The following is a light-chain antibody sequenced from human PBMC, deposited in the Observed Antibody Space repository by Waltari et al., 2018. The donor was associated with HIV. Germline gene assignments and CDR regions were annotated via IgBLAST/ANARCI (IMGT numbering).Light chain of an antibody. CDR3: QQYYSTPLT. V-gene: IGKV4-1*01. Sequence: DIVMTQSPDSLAVSLGERATIKCKSSQSVLFSSNNKNYLAWYQQKPGQPPKLLLYWASTRESAVPDRFSGSGSGADFTLTISSLQAEDVAVYYCQQYYSTPLTFGGGTKVEIK. CDR1: QSVLFSSNNKNY. CDR2: WAS. J-gene: IGKJ4*01.